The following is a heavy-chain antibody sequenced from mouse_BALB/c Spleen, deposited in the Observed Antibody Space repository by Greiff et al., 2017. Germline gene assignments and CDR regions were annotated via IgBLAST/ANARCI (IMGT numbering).Heavy chain of an antibody. V-gene: IGHV5-9-3*01. CDR3: ASYDGYYN. CDR1: GFTFSSYA. Sequence: EVHLVESGGGLVKPGGSLKLSCAASGFTFSSYAMSWVRQTPEKRLEWVATISSGGSYTYYPDSVKGRFTISRDNAKNTLYLQMSSLRSEDTAMYYCASYDGYYNWGQGTTLTVSS. J-gene: IGHJ2*01. D-gene: IGHD2-3*01. CDR2: ISSGGSYT.